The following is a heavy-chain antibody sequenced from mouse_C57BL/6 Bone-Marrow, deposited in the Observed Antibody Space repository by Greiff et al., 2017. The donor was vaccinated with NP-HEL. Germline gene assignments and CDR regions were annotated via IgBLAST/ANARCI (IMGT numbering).Heavy chain of an antibody. CDR2: IYPRSGNT. D-gene: IGHD2-1*01. J-gene: IGHJ4*01. CDR1: GYTFPSYG. CDR3: ATGGGKRDAMDY. V-gene: IGHV1-81*01. Sequence: QVQLQQSGAELARPGASVKLSCKASGYTFPSYGISWVKQRTGQGLEWIGEIYPRSGNTYYNEKFKGKATLTADKSSSTAYMELRSLTSEDTAVYFCATGGGKRDAMDYWGQGTSVTVSS.